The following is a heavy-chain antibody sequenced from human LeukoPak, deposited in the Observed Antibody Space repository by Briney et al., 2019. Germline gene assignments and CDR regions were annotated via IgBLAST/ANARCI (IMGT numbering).Heavy chain of an antibody. Sequence: SETLSLTCSVSGGSIKSHYWSWIRQLPGKGLEWIGYGHYSEGTRYNPSLNSRATISVDTSGNQFSLKLSSVTAADTAIYYCARVTYNGYQHFDYRGQGNLVTVS. CDR3: ARVTYNGYQHFDY. V-gene: IGHV4-59*11. J-gene: IGHJ4*02. CDR1: GGSIKSHY. D-gene: IGHD3-10*01. CDR2: GHYSEGT.